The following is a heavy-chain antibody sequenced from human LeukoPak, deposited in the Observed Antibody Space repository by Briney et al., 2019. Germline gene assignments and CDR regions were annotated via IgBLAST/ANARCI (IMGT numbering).Heavy chain of an antibody. CDR3: ARGRLTGGSCYSMVCLLFDY. CDR1: GGSISSGGYY. Sequence: PSETLSLTCTVSGGSISSGGYYWSWIRQHPGKGLEWIGYIYYSGSTYYNPSLKSRVTISVDTSKNQFSLKLSSVTAADTAVYYCARGRLTGGSCYSMVCLLFDYWGQGTLVTVSS. J-gene: IGHJ4*02. D-gene: IGHD2-15*01. CDR2: IYYSGST. V-gene: IGHV4-31*03.